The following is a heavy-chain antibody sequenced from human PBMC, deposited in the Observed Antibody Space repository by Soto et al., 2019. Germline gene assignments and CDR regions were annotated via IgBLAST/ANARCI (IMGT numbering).Heavy chain of an antibody. CDR3: AKPDRRDSSGYVDY. D-gene: IGHD3-22*01. Sequence: PGGSLRLSCAASGFTFSSFGMHWVRQAPGKGLEWVAIISYDGGNKYYADSVKGRFTIFRDNSESTPYLQMNSLRPEDTAFYYCAKPDRRDSSGYVDYWGQGSLVTVSS. J-gene: IGHJ4*02. CDR1: GFTFSSFG. V-gene: IGHV3-30*18. CDR2: ISYDGGNK.